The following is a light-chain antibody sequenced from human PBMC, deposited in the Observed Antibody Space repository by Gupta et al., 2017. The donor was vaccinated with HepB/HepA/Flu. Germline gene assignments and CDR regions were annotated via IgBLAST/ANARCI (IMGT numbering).Light chain of an antibody. CDR2: ITS. Sequence: EIVLTQSPGTLSLSTGERATLSCRASQSISSNYLAWYQQRPGQAPRLLIYITSDRATGVPDRFSGGGSGTDFTLTISRLEPEDFAVYYCQQYGSSPFTFGQGTKLEIK. V-gene: IGKV3-20*01. CDR1: QSISSNY. CDR3: QQYGSSPFT. J-gene: IGKJ2*01.